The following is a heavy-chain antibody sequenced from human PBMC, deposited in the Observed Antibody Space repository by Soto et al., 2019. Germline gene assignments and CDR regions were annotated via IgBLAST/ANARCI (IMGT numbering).Heavy chain of an antibody. Sequence: SETLSLTCTVSVGPISSGDYYWSWIRQPPGKGLEWIGYIYYSGSTYYNPSLKSRVTISVDTSKNQFSLKLSSVTATDTAVYYCARGAVLRFLEWLESRPTDGMDVWGQGKTVTVSS. CDR3: ARGAVLRFLEWLESRPTDGMDV. CDR1: VGPISSGDYY. V-gene: IGHV4-30-4*01. D-gene: IGHD3-3*01. J-gene: IGHJ6*02. CDR2: IYYSGST.